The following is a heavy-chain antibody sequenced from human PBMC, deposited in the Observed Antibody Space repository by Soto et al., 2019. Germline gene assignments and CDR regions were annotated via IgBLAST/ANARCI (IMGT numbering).Heavy chain of an antibody. D-gene: IGHD3-16*01. J-gene: IGHJ4*02. CDR3: AKEGGFPAVVLPLAPLRSSHFDS. V-gene: IGHV3-23*01. Sequence: GGSLRLSCAASGFTFNNCAMTWVRQAPGRGLEWVSIISTAGDVSFYADSVKGRFTITRDNSKDTVYLQMNSLRAEDTAMYFCAKEGGFPAVVLPLAPLRSSHFDSWGQGTQVTASS. CDR1: GFTFNNCA. CDR2: ISTAGDVS.